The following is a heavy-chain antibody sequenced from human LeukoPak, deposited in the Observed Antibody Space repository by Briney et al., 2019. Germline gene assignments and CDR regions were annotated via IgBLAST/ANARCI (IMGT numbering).Heavy chain of an antibody. D-gene: IGHD3-16*02. CDR2: INPNSGGT. CDR3: ARVVDAFDY. CDR1: GYTFTSYY. Sequence: ASVKVSCKASGYTFTSYYMHWVRQAPGQGLEWMGIINPNSGGTNYAQKFQGRVTMTRDTSISTAYMELSRLRSDDTAVYYCARVVDAFDYWGQGTLVTVSS. J-gene: IGHJ4*02. V-gene: IGHV1-2*02.